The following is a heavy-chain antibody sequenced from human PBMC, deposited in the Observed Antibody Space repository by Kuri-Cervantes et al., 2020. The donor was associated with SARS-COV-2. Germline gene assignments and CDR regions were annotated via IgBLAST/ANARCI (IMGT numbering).Heavy chain of an antibody. D-gene: IGHD3-3*01. J-gene: IGHJ6*03. Sequence: ESLKISCAVYGGSFSGYYWTWIRQPPGKGLEWTGEINHSGSTNYNPSLKSRVTISVDTSKNQISLKLSSVTAADTAVYYCARRLWSGYSFRYYHYMDVWGKGTTVTVSS. CDR3: ARRLWSGYSFRYYHYMDV. CDR2: INHSGST. CDR1: GGSFSGYY. V-gene: IGHV4-34*01.